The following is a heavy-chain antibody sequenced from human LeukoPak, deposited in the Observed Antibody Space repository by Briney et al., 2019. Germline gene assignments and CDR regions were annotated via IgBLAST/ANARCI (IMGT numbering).Heavy chain of an antibody. CDR3: ARDNDKVVDH. CDR2: ITAYNGNR. J-gene: IGHJ4*01. CDR1: GYTFTSYG. D-gene: IGHD1-1*01. V-gene: IGHV1-18*01. Sequence: ASVKVSCKASGYTFTSYGISWVRQAPGQGLEWMGWITAYNGNRLYAQRFQGRITLTTDTSTSTSYMELRSLEYDDTAIYYCARDNDKVVDHWGQGTLVAVSS.